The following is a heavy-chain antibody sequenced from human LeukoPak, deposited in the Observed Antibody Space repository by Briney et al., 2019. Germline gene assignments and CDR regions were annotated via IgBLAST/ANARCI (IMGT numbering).Heavy chain of an antibody. Sequence: GGSLRLSCAASGFTFSNAWMSWVRQAPGKGLEWVGRIKSKTDGGTTDYAAPVKGRFTISRDDSKNTLYLQMNSLKTEDTAVYYCTTDLLFRRYFDYWDQGTLVTVSS. CDR3: TTDLLFRRYFDY. D-gene: IGHD3-9*01. CDR2: IKSKTDGGTT. V-gene: IGHV3-15*01. J-gene: IGHJ4*02. CDR1: GFTFSNAW.